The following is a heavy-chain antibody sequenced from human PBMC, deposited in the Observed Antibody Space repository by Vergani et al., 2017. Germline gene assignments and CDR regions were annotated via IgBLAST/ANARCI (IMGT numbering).Heavy chain of an antibody. V-gene: IGHV4-38-2*01. J-gene: IGHJ6*02. CDR3: LRLRGSGGFFPSSYFDGMHV. D-gene: IGHD3-10*01. CDR2: IHHSGDT. Sequence: QVQLQESGPGLVKPSETLTLTCDVSDSSIMTNHYWGWFLQSPGKGLEWIGCIHHSGDTHYNSSLKSRVSISIVSTSKFSLILTSVTAADPAIYYCLRLRGSGGFFPSSYFDGMHVWGHGTTVTVSS. CDR1: DSSIMTNHY.